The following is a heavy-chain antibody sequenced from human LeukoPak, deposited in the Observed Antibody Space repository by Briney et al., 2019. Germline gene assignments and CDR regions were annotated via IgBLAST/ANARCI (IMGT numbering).Heavy chain of an antibody. D-gene: IGHD2-2*01. CDR3: ARGGVPAALYGMDV. J-gene: IGHJ6*04. Sequence: ASVKVSCEASGGTFSSYAISWVRQAPGQGLEWMGGIIPIFGTANYAQKFQGRVTITADESTSTAYMELSSLRSEDTAVYYCARGGVPAALYGMDVWGKGTTVTVSS. CDR2: IIPIFGTA. V-gene: IGHV1-69*13. CDR1: GGTFSSYA.